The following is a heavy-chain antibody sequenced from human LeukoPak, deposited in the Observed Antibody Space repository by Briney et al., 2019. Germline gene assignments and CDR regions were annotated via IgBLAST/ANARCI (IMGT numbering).Heavy chain of an antibody. CDR3: ARRRRSNWAFDS. J-gene: IGHJ4*02. V-gene: IGHV4-59*08. CDR2: IYYSGST. CDR1: GGSVDGYY. D-gene: IGHD1-1*01. Sequence: PLETLSLTCTVSGGSVDGYYWSWIRQPPGKELEWIGNIYYSGSTNYNPSLKSRVTISGDTSRNHFSLSLSSVTAADTAVYYCARRRRSNWAFDSWGQGTLVTVSS.